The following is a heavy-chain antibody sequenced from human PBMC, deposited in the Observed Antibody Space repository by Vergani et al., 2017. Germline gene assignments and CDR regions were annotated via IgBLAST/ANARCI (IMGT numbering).Heavy chain of an antibody. J-gene: IGHJ3*02. CDR1: GFTFSSYA. V-gene: IGHV3-23*01. D-gene: IGHD3-22*01. Sequence: EVQLLESGGGLVQPGGSLRLSCAASGFTFSSYAMSWVRQAPGKGLEWVSAISGSGGSTYYADSVKGRFTISRDNSKNTLYLQMNSLRAEATAVYYCASDSSGYRDAFDIWGQGTMVTVSS. CDR3: ASDSSGYRDAFDI. CDR2: ISGSGGST.